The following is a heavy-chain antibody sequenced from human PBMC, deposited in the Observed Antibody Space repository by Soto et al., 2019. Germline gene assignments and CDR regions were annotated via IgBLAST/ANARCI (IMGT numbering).Heavy chain of an antibody. Sequence: QVQLMQSGAEVKKPGASVKVSCKASGDTFTDYYIHWVRQAPGQGLEWMGTVNPSGGHTTYAQRFRGRGTMTRDTSTSTLYMELTSLTSDATAIYYCARGGHVVVVTAALDYWAQGTLVTVSS. CDR2: VNPSGGHT. V-gene: IGHV1-46*01. CDR1: GDTFTDYY. D-gene: IGHD2-21*02. J-gene: IGHJ4*02. CDR3: ARGGHVVVVTAALDY.